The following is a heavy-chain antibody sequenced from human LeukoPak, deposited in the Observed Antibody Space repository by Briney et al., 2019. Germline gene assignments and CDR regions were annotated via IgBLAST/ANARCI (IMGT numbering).Heavy chain of an antibody. D-gene: IGHD3-22*01. J-gene: IGHJ4*02. Sequence: GGSLRLSCAASGFTFSSYSMSWVRQAPGKGLEWVSAISGSGGSTYYADSVKGRFTISRDNSKNTLYLQMNSLRAEDTAVYYCAKEHRRKKYYDSSGYYYAAGYWGQGTLVTVSS. CDR3: AKEHRRKKYYDSSGYYYAAGY. V-gene: IGHV3-23*01. CDR2: ISGSGGST. CDR1: GFTFSSYS.